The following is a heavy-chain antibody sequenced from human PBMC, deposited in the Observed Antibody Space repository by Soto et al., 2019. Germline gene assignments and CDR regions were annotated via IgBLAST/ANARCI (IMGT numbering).Heavy chain of an antibody. V-gene: IGHV6-1*01. Sequence: PSQTLSITCAISGDSVSSNSAAWNWIRQSPSRGLEWLGRTYYRSKWYNDYAVPVKSRITINPDTSKNQFSLQLNSVTPEDTAVYYCASNSISAAGDYYYYYHLAVSAKRTTVTVSS. CDR2: TYYRSKWYN. CDR1: GDSVSSNSAA. CDR3: ASNSISAAGDYYYYYHLAV. D-gene: IGHD6-13*01. J-gene: IGHJ6*03.